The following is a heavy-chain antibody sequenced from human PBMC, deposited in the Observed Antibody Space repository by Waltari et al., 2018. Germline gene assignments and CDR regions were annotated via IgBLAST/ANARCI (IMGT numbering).Heavy chain of an antibody. CDR3: VREGVSAKTLDY. Sequence: QVQLQESGPGLVKPSETLSLTCTFSGGSLSGYYWSWIRQSPGKGLEWIGYMYYSGSSDYNPSLKSRVTISGDTSKNQVSLRLTSVTAADTAVYYCVREGVSAKTLDYWGQGTLVTVSS. V-gene: IGHV4-59*01. CDR1: GGSLSGYY. D-gene: IGHD3-10*01. J-gene: IGHJ4*02. CDR2: MYYSGSS.